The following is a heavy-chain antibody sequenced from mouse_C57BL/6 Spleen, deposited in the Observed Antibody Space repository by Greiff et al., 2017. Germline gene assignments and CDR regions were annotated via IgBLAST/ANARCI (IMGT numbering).Heavy chain of an antibody. Sequence: EVKLVESGGGLVKPGGSLKLSCAASGFTFSDYGMHWVRQAPEKGLEWVAYISSGSSTIYYADTVKGRFTISRDNAKNTLFLQMTSLRSEDTAMYYCARRIYYGSSGYYYAMDYWGQGTSVTVSS. CDR3: ARRIYYGSSGYYYAMDY. CDR1: GFTFSDYG. D-gene: IGHD1-1*01. CDR2: ISSGSSTI. J-gene: IGHJ4*01. V-gene: IGHV5-17*01.